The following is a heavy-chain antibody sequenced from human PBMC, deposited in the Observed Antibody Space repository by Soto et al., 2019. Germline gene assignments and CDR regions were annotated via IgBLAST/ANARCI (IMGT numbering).Heavy chain of an antibody. CDR1: GGSIRSSSYY. V-gene: IGHV4-39*01. J-gene: IGHJ4*02. D-gene: IGHD4-17*01. Sequence: QVHLQESGPGLVTPSETLSLTCTVSGGSIRSSSYYWGWIRQPPGKGLEWIGSVFYSGTTYYNPSLKSRIIVSVDTSTNHFSLQLMSLTAADTAVYYCARHYNGDYVFDSWGQGTLVTVSS. CDR2: VFYSGTT. CDR3: ARHYNGDYVFDS.